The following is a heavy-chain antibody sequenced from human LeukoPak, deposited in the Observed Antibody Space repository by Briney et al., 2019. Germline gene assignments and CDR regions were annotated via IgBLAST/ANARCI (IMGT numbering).Heavy chain of an antibody. V-gene: IGHV3-48*04. Sequence: GGSLRLSCAASGFTFSSYSMNWVRQAPGKGLEWVSYISGSSSTIYYADSVKGRFTISRDNAKNSLYLQMNSLRAEDTAVYYCARGYCSSNSCYRSYWGQGILVTVSS. J-gene: IGHJ4*02. D-gene: IGHD2-2*01. CDR1: GFTFSSYS. CDR2: ISGSSSTI. CDR3: ARGYCSSNSCYRSY.